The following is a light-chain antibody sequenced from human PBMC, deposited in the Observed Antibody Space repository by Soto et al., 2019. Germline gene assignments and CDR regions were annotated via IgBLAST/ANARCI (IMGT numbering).Light chain of an antibody. CDR3: SSYINSGV. CDR1: SRDFSDHNH. J-gene: IGLJ1*01. V-gene: IGLV2-14*01. CDR2: EVS. Sequence: QSALTQPASVSGSPGQSITISCTGTSRDFSDHNHVPWYQHHPGKAPKLIIYEVSNRPSGVSNRFSGSKSGNTASLTISGLQAEDEADYYCSSYINSGVFGTGTKLTVL.